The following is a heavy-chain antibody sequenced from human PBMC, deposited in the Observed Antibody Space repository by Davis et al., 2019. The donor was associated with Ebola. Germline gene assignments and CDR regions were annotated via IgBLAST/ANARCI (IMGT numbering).Heavy chain of an antibody. CDR3: TSSLSGVDP. Sequence: GESLKISCAASGFTFSGSSMPWVRQASGKGLEWVGRIRSKAYSYATAYAASVKGRFTIARDYSKNTAYLQMNSLKTADTAEYYSTSSLSGVDPWGQETLVTVSS. J-gene: IGHJ5*02. V-gene: IGHV3-73*01. CDR2: IRSKAYSYAT. CDR1: GFTFSGSS. D-gene: IGHD3-10*01.